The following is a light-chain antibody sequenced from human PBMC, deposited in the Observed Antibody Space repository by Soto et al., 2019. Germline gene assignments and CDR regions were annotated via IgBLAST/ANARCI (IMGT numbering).Light chain of an antibody. CDR1: QSISSY. CDR3: KQSYSTPPLT. CDR2: AAS. V-gene: IGKV1-39*01. Sequence: DIQMTQSPSSLSASVGDRVTITCRASQSISSYLNWYQQKPGKAPKLLIYAASSLQSGVPSRFSGSGSGTDFTLTISSLQPEDFATYYCKQSYSTPPLTFCGGTKVEIK. J-gene: IGKJ4*01.